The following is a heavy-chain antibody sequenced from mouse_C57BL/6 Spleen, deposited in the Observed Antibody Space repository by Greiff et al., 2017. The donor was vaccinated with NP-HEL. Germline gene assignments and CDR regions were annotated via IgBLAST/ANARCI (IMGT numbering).Heavy chain of an antibody. V-gene: IGHV1-80*01. D-gene: IGHD3-2*02. J-gene: IGHJ2*01. CDR1: GYAFSSYW. Sequence: QVQLQQSGAELVKPGASVKISCKASGYAFSSYWMNWVKQRPGQGLEWIGQIYPGDGDTNYNGKFKGKATLTADKSSSTAYMQLSSLTSEDSAVYFCARQGAQVPYYFDYWGQGTTLTVSS. CDR3: ARQGAQVPYYFDY. CDR2: IYPGDGDT.